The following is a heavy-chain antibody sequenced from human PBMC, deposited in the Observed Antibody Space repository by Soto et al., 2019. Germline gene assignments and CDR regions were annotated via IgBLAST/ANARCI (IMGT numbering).Heavy chain of an antibody. CDR3: AKGPGRNWGLDWCGDL. Sequence: GGSLRLSCAASGFTFSSYAMSWVRQAPGKGLEWVSAISGSGGSTYYADSVKGRFTISRDNSKNTLYLQMNSLRAEDTGVYYCAKGPGRNWGLDWCGDLWGRGTLVTVSS. V-gene: IGHV3-23*01. J-gene: IGHJ2*01. CDR2: ISGSGGST. CDR1: GFTFSSYA. D-gene: IGHD7-27*01.